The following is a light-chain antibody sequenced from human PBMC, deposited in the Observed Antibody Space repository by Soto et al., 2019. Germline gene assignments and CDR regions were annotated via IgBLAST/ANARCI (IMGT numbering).Light chain of an antibody. CDR3: QERTGWPPWT. V-gene: IGKV3-11*01. J-gene: IGKJ1*01. CDR2: DAS. Sequence: EIVLTPFPATLSLSPGGRATLSCRASQSVSLSLAWYQQKPGQAARLLIYDASKRASGFPARFSGSGSGTDFTLTISSLEPEDFAVYYCQERTGWPPWTFGQGTKVDIK. CDR1: QSVSLS.